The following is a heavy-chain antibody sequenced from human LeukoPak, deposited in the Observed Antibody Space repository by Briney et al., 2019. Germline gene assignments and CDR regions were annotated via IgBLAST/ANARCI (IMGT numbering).Heavy chain of an antibody. Sequence: GGSLRLSCAASGFTFSSHDMHWVRQPTGKGLEWVSVIGTAGNTYYADSVTGRFTISRENAKNSLYLQMDNLRAEDTAVYYCARSKSYSSGWTDFDCWGQGTLVTVSS. V-gene: IGHV3-13*01. J-gene: IGHJ4*02. CDR1: GFTFSSHD. CDR2: IGTAGNT. CDR3: ARSKSYSSGWTDFDC. D-gene: IGHD6-19*01.